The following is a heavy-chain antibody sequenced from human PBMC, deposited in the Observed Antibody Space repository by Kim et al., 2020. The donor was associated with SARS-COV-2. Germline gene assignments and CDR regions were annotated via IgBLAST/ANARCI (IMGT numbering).Heavy chain of an antibody. CDR1: GFTFDEYA. J-gene: IGHJ6*03. CDR2: ISWNSGII. D-gene: IGHD3-10*01. Sequence: GGSLRLSCAASGFTFDEYAMHWVRQAPGRGLEWVSSISWNSGIIGYADSVKGRFTISRDNAKDSLYVQMNSLRVEDTAVYYCSKGGGSGAYYYFMDVWGKGTTVTVSS. V-gene: IGHV3-9*01. CDR3: SKGGGSGAYYYFMDV.